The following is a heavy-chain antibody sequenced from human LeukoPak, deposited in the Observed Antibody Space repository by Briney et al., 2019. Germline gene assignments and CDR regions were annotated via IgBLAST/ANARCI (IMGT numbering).Heavy chain of an antibody. D-gene: IGHD1/OR15-1a*01. Sequence: SETLSLTCTVSGGSISSYYWSWIRQPPGKGLEWIGEIYLYGTTNYNPSFTSRVTMSVDRSRNQFSLKLTSVTAADTAVYYCARQKWEQQGRDYYFNGLDVWGRGTPVTVFS. V-gene: IGHV4-59*08. CDR3: ARQKWEQQGRDYYFNGLDV. J-gene: IGHJ6*02. CDR1: GGSISSYY. CDR2: IYLYGTT.